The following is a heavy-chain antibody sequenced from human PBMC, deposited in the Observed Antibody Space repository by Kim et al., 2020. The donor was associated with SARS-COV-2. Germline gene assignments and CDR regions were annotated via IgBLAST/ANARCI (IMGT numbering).Heavy chain of an antibody. Sequence: GVTHYNPSPTRLVTISVDTSKNQFSLKLSSVTAADTAVYYCAREWQGWFDPWGQGTLVTVSS. J-gene: IGHJ5*02. CDR3: AREWQGWFDP. CDR2: GVT. V-gene: IGHV4-31*01.